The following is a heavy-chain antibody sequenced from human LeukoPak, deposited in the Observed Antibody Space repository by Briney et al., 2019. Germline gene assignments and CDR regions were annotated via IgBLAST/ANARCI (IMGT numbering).Heavy chain of an antibody. V-gene: IGHV1-69*13. CDR2: IIPIFGTA. Sequence: SVKVSCKASGGTFSSYAISWVRQAPGQGLEWMGGIIPIFGTANYAQKFQGRVTITADESTSTAYMELSSLRSEDTAVYYCARDRGRRTAAGTYYYYGMDVWGKGATVTVSS. CDR3: ARDRGRRTAAGTYYYYGMDV. CDR1: GGTFSSYA. J-gene: IGHJ6*04. D-gene: IGHD6-13*01.